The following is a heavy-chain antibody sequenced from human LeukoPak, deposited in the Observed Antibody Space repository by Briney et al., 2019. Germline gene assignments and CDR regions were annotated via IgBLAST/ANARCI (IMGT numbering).Heavy chain of an antibody. D-gene: IGHD3-9*01. CDR2: IHSSGST. CDR1: GGFLSGHF. CDR3: AREPEDTDWYVLDL. Sequence: KSSETLSLTCSVCGGFLSGHFWSGFRRPPGKGLENIGYIHSSGSTNYNPSYKSRVTVYLEMSKTQFSLSLSSVTAADTAVYYCAREPEDTDWYVLDLRGEGILVTVSS. V-gene: IGHV4-59*11. J-gene: IGHJ4*02.